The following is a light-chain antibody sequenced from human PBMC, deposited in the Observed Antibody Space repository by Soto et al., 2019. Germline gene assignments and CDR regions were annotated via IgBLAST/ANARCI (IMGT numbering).Light chain of an antibody. CDR1: SSDVGGYNY. CDR3: SSYTTSSTRV. J-gene: IGLJ1*01. V-gene: IGLV2-14*01. Sequence: LTQPASVSGSPGQSITISCTGTSSDVGGYNYVSWYQQHPGKAPKLMIYEVSNRPSGVSNRFSGSKSGNTASLTISGLQAEDEADYYCSSYTTSSTRVFGTGTKVT. CDR2: EVS.